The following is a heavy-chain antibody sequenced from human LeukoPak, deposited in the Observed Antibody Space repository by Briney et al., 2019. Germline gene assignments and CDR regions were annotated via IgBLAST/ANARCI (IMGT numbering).Heavy chain of an antibody. CDR1: GGSISSYY. V-gene: IGHV4-4*09. J-gene: IGHJ6*03. D-gene: IGHD3-3*01. Sequence: SETLSLTCTVSGGSISSYYWSWIRQPLGKGLEWIGYIYTSGSTNYNPSLKSRVTISVDTSKNQFSLKLSSVTAADTAVYYCARYYDFWSGYYYMDVWGKGTTVTVSS. CDR2: IYTSGST. CDR3: ARYYDFWSGYYYMDV.